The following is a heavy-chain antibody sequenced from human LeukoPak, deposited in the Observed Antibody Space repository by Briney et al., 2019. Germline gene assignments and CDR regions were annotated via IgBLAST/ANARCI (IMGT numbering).Heavy chain of an antibody. Sequence: GGSLRLSCAASGFTFSSYWMSWVRQAPGKGLEWVANIKQDRSEKYYVDSVKGRFTISRDNAKNSLYLQMNSLRAEDTAVYYCARLGIVATITLYYFDYWGQGTLVTVSS. J-gene: IGHJ4*02. CDR2: IKQDRSEK. D-gene: IGHD5-12*01. V-gene: IGHV3-7*01. CDR1: GFTFSSYW. CDR3: ARLGIVATITLYYFDY.